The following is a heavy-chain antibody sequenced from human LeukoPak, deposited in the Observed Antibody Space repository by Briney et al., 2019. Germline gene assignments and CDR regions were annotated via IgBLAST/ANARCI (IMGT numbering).Heavy chain of an antibody. CDR2: ISSGGSTI. CDR3: ASGAEGYVFDP. V-gene: IGHV3-48*02. CDR1: GITFSRLP. J-gene: IGHJ5*02. D-gene: IGHD5-12*01. Sequence: GGSLRLSCAVSGITFSRLPMNWVRQAPGKGLEWVSYISSGGSTIYYADSVKGRFTISRDNARNSLYLQMNGLTDEDTAVYYCASGAEGYVFDPWGQGTLVTVSS.